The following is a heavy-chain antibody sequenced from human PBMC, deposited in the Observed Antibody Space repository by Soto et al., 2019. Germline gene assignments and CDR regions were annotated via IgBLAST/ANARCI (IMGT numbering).Heavy chain of an antibody. Sequence: PVGSLRLSCAASGFTFSTYAMSWVGQARGKGLEWVSSISGSGGSTYYADSVKGRFTISRDNSKNTLYLQMNSLRAEDTAVYYCSKGVHGDYSWYFDLWGRGTLVTVSS. CDR3: SKGVHGDYSWYFDL. CDR1: GFTFSTYA. V-gene: IGHV3-23*01. D-gene: IGHD4-17*01. CDR2: ISGSGGST. J-gene: IGHJ2*01.